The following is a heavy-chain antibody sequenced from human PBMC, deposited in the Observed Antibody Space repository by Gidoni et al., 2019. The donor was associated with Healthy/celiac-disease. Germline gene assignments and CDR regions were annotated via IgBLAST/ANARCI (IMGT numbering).Heavy chain of an antibody. CDR2: IIPIFGTA. CDR1: GGTFSSYA. Sequence: QVQLVQSGAEVKKPGSSVQVSCKASGGTFSSYAISWVRQAPGQGLEWMGGIIPIFGTANYAQKFQGRVTITADKSTSTAYMELSSLRSEDTAVYYCARAAFEESGQADYFDYWGQGTLVTVSS. V-gene: IGHV1-69*06. CDR3: ARAAFEESGQADYFDY. D-gene: IGHD3-3*02. J-gene: IGHJ4*02.